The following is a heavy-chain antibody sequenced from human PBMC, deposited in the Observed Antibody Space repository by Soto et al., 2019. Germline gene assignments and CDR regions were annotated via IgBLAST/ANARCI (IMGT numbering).Heavy chain of an antibody. D-gene: IGHD3-10*01. CDR3: ARGAMGNYYNDY. CDR2: IKGDGIST. Sequence: EVQLVESGGGLVQSGGSLRLSCAASGFTFSSYWMHWVRQAPGKGLVWVSRIKGDGISTDYADSVKGRFTISRXNAXXXXXXXXNGLSADDTAVYYCARGAMGNYYNDYWGQGTLVTVSS. J-gene: IGHJ4*02. CDR1: GFTFSSYW. V-gene: IGHV3-74*01.